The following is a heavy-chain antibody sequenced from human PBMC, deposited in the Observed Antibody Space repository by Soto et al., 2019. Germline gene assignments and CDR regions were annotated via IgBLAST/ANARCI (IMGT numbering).Heavy chain of an antibody. CDR2: IYYSGST. Sequence: PSETLSLTCTVSGGSISSSSYYWGWIRQPPGKGLEWIGSIYYSGSTYYNPSLKSRVTISVDTSKNQFSLKLSSVTAADTAVYYCARHYYDSSGYYYYYYYYGMAVWVQGTTVTVSS. CDR3: ARHYYDSSGYYYYYYYYGMAV. J-gene: IGHJ6*02. V-gene: IGHV4-39*01. CDR1: GGSISSSSYY. D-gene: IGHD3-22*01.